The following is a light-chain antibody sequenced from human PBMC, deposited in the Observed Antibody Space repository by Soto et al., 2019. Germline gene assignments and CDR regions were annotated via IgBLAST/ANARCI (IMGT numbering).Light chain of an antibody. CDR3: QQYHSYPWT. V-gene: IGKV1-5*03. CDR1: QTISSW. J-gene: IGKJ1*01. CDR2: KAS. Sequence: DIQMTQSPSTLSGSVGDRVTITCRASQTISSWLAWYQQKPGKAPKLLIYKASSLESGVPSRFSGSGSGTEFTLTISSLQPDDFATYYCQQYHSYPWTFGQGTKVDIK.